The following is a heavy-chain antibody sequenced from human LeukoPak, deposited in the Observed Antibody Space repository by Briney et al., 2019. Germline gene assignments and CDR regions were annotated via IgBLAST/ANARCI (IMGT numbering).Heavy chain of an antibody. CDR3: ARDQSPGYSYGYYYYYYGMDV. Sequence: ASVNVSCKASGYTFYSYGISWVRQAPGQGLEWMGWICAYNGNTNYAQKLQGRVTMTTDTSTSTAYMELRSLRSDDTAVYYCARDQSPGYSYGYYYYYYGMDVWGQGTTVTVSS. D-gene: IGHD5-18*01. J-gene: IGHJ6*02. V-gene: IGHV1-18*01. CDR2: ICAYNGNT. CDR1: GYTFYSYG.